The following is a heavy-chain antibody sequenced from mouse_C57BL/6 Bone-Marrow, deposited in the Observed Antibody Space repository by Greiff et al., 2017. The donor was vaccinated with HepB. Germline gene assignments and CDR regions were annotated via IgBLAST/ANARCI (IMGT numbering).Heavy chain of an antibody. Sequence: QVQLQQSGAELVRPGTSVKVSCKASGYAFTNYLIEWVKQRPGQGLEWIGVINPGSGGTNYNEKFKGKATLTADKSSSTAYMQLSSLTSEDSAVYFCAMEWTDGFAYWGQGPLVTVSA. V-gene: IGHV1-54*01. J-gene: IGHJ3*01. D-gene: IGHD1-3*01. CDR1: GYAFTNYL. CDR3: AMEWTDGFAY. CDR2: INPGSGGT.